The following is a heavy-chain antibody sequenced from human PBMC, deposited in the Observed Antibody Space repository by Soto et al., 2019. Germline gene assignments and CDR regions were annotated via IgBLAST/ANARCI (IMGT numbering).Heavy chain of an antibody. V-gene: IGHV3-43D*04. Sequence: QTVGSLRLSCAAAGFDFEDFAMHWVRQAPGKGLEWVSLINSDGTDSYYMDSVRGRFTISRDNGKNSLYLQMDRLRPEDTAFYFCAKALYYYDSSPLDHWGQGTLVTVSS. CDR2: INSDGTDS. J-gene: IGHJ4*02. CDR3: AKALYYYDSSPLDH. D-gene: IGHD3-22*01. CDR1: GFDFEDFA.